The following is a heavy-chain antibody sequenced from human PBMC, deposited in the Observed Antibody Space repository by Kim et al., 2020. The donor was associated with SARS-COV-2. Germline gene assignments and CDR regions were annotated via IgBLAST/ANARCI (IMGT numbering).Heavy chain of an antibody. Sequence: SETLSLTCTVSGGSISSYYWSWIRQPPGKGLEWIGYIYYSGSTNYNPSLKSRVTISVDTSKNQFSLKLSSVTAADTAVYYCARVFREPYCGGDCQLSFRRSRGAFDIWVQGTMVTVSS. CDR3: ARVFREPYCGGDCQLSFRRSRGAFDI. CDR2: IYYSGST. J-gene: IGHJ3*02. D-gene: IGHD2-21*01. CDR1: GGSISSYY. V-gene: IGHV4-59*13.